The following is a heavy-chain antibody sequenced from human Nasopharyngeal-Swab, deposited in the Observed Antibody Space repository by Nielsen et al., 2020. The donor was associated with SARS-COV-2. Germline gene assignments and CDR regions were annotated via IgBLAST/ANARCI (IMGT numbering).Heavy chain of an antibody. V-gene: IGHV1-69*06. Sequence: SVKVSCKASGGTFSSYAISWVRQAPGQGLEWMGGIIPIFGTANYAQKFQGRVTITADKSTSTAYMELSSLRSEDTAVYYCARGLRFLEWSHYYYYMDVWGKGTTVTVSS. D-gene: IGHD3-3*01. CDR3: ARGLRFLEWSHYYYYMDV. J-gene: IGHJ6*03. CDR1: GGTFSSYA. CDR2: IIPIFGTA.